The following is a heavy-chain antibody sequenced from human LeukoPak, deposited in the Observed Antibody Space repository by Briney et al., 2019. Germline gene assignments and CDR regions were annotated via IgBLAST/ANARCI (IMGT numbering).Heavy chain of an antibody. CDR1: GFTLSNYN. D-gene: IGHD6-19*01. J-gene: IGHJ4*02. CDR2: ISSHGGST. Sequence: GGSLTLSCAASGFTLSNYNMHWVRQAPGKGLEYVSAISSHGGSTYYANSVKGRFTISRDNSKNTLYLQMGSLRAEDMAVYYCAVAHISGYYDYWGQGTLVTVSS. V-gene: IGHV3-64*01. CDR3: AVAHISGYYDY.